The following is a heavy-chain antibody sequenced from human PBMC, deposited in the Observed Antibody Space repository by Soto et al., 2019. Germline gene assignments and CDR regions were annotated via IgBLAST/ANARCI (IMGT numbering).Heavy chain of an antibody. D-gene: IGHD3-10*01. V-gene: IGHV6-1*01. Sequence: SETLSLTCAISGDSVSSNSAAWNWIRKSPSGGLEWLGRTYYRSKWYNDYAFSVKGRISINPDTYKNQFSLHLTSVIPEDTAVYYCTRELSVRGGLLGRYGLDVWGQGTTVTVSS. CDR3: TRELSVRGGLLGRYGLDV. J-gene: IGHJ6*02. CDR1: GDSVSSNSAA. CDR2: TYYRSKWYN.